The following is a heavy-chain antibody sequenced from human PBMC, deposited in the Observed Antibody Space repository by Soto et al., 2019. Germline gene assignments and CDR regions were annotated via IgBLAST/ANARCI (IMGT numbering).Heavy chain of an antibody. Sequence: GGSLRLSCAASGFTFSDYYMSWIRQAPGKGLEWVSYISSSGSTIYYADSVKGRFTISRDNAKNSLYLQMNSLRAEDTAVYYCASTTSGWTSNDAFDIWGQGTMVTVSS. CDR3: ASTTSGWTSNDAFDI. CDR2: ISSSGSTI. CDR1: GFTFSDYY. V-gene: IGHV3-11*01. D-gene: IGHD6-19*01. J-gene: IGHJ3*02.